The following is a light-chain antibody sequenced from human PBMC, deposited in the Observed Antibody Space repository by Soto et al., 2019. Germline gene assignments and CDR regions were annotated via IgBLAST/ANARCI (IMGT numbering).Light chain of an antibody. J-gene: IGKJ2*01. CDR2: GAS. CDR3: QQYGRSPLMYT. Sequence: EIVLTQSPGTLSLSPGERATLSCRASQSITSNFLAWYQQRPGQAPRLLVYGASSRATGIPDRFGGSGSERDFTLTINRLEPEDFAVYFCQQYGRSPLMYTFGQGTKLEIK. CDR1: QSITSNF. V-gene: IGKV3-20*01.